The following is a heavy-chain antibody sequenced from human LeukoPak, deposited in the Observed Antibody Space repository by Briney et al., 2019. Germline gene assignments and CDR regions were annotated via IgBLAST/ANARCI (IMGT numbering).Heavy chain of an antibody. V-gene: IGHV3-30-3*01. D-gene: IGHD3-22*01. CDR3: ARSPPIYYYDSSGYYYSPYYYGMDV. CDR2: ISYDGSNK. Sequence: PGGSLRLSCAASGFTFSSYAMHWVRQAPGKGLEWVAVISYDGSNKYYADSVKGRFTISRDNSKNTLYLQMNSLRAEDTAVYYCARSPPIYYYDSSGYYYSPYYYGMDVWGQGITVTVSS. J-gene: IGHJ6*02. CDR1: GFTFSSYA.